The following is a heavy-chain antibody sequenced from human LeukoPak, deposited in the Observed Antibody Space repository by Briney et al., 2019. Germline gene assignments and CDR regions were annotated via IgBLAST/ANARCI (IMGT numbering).Heavy chain of an antibody. CDR3: ARDQNYYGSSYYYGMDV. CDR2: ISSSSSTI. J-gene: IGHJ6*02. D-gene: IGHD3-10*01. V-gene: IGHV3-48*04. CDR1: GFTFSSYS. Sequence: GRSLRLSCAASGFTFSSYSMNWVRQAPGKGLEWVSYISSSSSTIYYADSVKGRFTISRDNAKNSLYLQMNSLRAEDTAVYYCARDQNYYGSSYYYGMDVWGQGTTVTVSS.